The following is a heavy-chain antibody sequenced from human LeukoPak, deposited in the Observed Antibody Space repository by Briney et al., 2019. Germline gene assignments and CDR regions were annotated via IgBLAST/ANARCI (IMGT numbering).Heavy chain of an antibody. CDR1: GFTFSSYW. D-gene: IGHD3-10*01. CDR2: IESDGSST. J-gene: IGHJ4*02. CDR3: TRGFGSGSSLPFDY. V-gene: IGHV3-74*01. Sequence: GGSLRLSCVASGFTFSSYWMHLVRQAPGKGLVWVSRIESDGSSTSYADSVKGRFTISRDNAKNTLSLQMSSLRAEDTAMYYCTRGFGSGSSLPFDYWGQGTLVTVSS.